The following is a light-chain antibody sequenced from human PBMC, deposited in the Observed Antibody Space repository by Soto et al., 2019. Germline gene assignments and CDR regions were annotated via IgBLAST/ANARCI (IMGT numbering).Light chain of an antibody. V-gene: IGKV3-15*01. J-gene: IGKJ5*01. Sequence: EIVMTQSPATLSVSPGERATLSCRASQSISSNVGWYQQRPGQAPRLLIYGASTRATGIPARFSGSGSGTELTLTISSLDSEDSEVYYCQQYNTWRQITFGQGTRLEIK. CDR3: QQYNTWRQIT. CDR2: GAS. CDR1: QSISSN.